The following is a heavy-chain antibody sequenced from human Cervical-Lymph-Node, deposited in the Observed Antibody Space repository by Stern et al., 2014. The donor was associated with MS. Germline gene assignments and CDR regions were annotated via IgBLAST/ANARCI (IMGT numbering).Heavy chain of an antibody. CDR3: SRGASSWYSDS. CDR2: IIPMTVIA. J-gene: IGHJ5*01. D-gene: IGHD6-13*01. CDR1: GDTFSSDA. Sequence: QVQLVQSGAEVKNPGSSVRVSCKSYGDTFSSDAISWVRQAPRQGLEWMGGIIPMTVIANYGQKLQGRVTITAYESTSTAYMDLSGLRSDDTAVYYCSRGASSWYSDSWGQGTLVTVSP. V-gene: IGHV1-69*01.